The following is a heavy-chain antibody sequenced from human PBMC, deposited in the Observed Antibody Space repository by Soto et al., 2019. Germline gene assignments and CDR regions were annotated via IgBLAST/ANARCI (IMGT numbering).Heavy chain of an antibody. CDR3: ARDDEQQLVY. J-gene: IGHJ4*02. D-gene: IGHD6-13*01. CDR1: GFTFSSYA. CDR2: ISYDGSNK. V-gene: IGHV3-30-3*01. Sequence: ESGGGVVQPGRSLRLSCAASGFTFSSYAMHWVRQAPGKGLEWVAVISYDGSNKYYADSVKGRFTISRDNSKNTLYLQMNSLRAEDTAVYYCARDDEQQLVYWGQGTLVTVSS.